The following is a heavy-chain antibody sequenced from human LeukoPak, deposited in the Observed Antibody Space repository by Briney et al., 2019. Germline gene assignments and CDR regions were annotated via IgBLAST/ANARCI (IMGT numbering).Heavy chain of an antibody. CDR1: GGAISSYN. Sequence: PSETLSLTCTVSGGAISSYNRSWIRQPPGKGLEWIGYIYYSGSTNYNPSLKSRVTISVDTSKNQFSLKLSSVTAADTAVYYCARGSPYSRGYYYNPWYNWCDPWRQRTLVTVSS. CDR2: IYYSGST. V-gene: IGHV4-59*01. D-gene: IGHD3-22*01. J-gene: IGHJ5*02. CDR3: ARGSPYSRGYYYNPWYNWCDP.